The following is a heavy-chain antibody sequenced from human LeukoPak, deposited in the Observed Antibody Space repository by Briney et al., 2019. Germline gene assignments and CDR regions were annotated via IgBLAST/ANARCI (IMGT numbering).Heavy chain of an antibody. CDR1: GDTFTSYY. D-gene: IGHD6-13*01. CDR2: INPSGGSN. J-gene: IGHJ4*02. V-gene: IGHV1-46*01. Sequence: GASVKVSCKASGDTFTSYYMHWVRQAPGQGLEWMGIINPSGGSNTYAQKFQGRVTMTRDTSISTAYMELSRLRSDDTAVYYCARASISAAGPGLIDYWGQGTLVTVSS. CDR3: ARASISAAGPGLIDY.